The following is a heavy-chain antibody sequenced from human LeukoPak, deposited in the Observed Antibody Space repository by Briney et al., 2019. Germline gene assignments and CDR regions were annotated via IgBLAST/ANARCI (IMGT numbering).Heavy chain of an antibody. J-gene: IGHJ3*02. CDR1: GYTFTSYY. Sequence: ASVKVSCKASGYTFTSYYMHWVRQAPGQGLEWMGIINPSGGSTSYAQKFQGRVTITTDESTSTAYMELSSLRSEDTAVYYCARELPGVDAFDIWGQGTMVTVSS. V-gene: IGHV1-46*01. CDR3: ARELPGVDAFDI. CDR2: INPSGGST.